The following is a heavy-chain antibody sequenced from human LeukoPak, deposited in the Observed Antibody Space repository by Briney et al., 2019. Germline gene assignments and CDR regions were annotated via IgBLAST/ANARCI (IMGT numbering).Heavy chain of an antibody. CDR1: GGSISSSNW. D-gene: IGHD6-6*01. V-gene: IGHV4-4*02. CDR2: IYHSGST. Sequence: KTSETLSLTCAVSGGSISSSNWWSWVRQPPGKGLEWIGEIYHSGSTNYNPSLKSRVTISVDKSKNQFSLKLSSVTAADTAVYYCARTVGRKDSSSGRVANLRQSQRFYYFDYWGQGTLVTVSS. CDR3: ARTVGRKDSSSGRVANLRQSQRFYYFDY. J-gene: IGHJ4*02.